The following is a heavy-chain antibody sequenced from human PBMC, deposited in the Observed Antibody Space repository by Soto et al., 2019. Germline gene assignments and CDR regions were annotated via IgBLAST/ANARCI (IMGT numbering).Heavy chain of an antibody. D-gene: IGHD1-26*01. CDR3: AIGSTYSGEFEF. CDR2: FVTIVGTA. J-gene: IGHJ4*02. CDR1: GGTFSSYA. V-gene: IGHV1-69*01. Sequence: QVQLVQSGAEVKKPGSSVKVSCTASGGTFSSYAVSWVRQAPGQGLEWMGAFVTIVGTADYALNFQGRITIIADESTNTGYVEMSSLRSEDTAVYYCAIGSTYSGEFEFWGQGTLVTVSS.